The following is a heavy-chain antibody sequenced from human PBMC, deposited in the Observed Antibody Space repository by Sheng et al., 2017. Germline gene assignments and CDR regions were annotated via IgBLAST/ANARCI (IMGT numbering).Heavy chain of an antibody. D-gene: IGHD5-18*01. CDR1: GFSFSTYG. CDR3: ARDRWDTAEESVFDY. CDR2: IWNDGSRT. J-gene: IGHJ4*02. Sequence: QVQLMESGGGRGPAWEGPLRLSCAASGFSFSTYGIHWVRQAPGKGLEWVAVIWNDGSRTYYADSLRGRSTISRDNSKNKVHLQIYSLRAEDTAVYYCARDRWDTAEESVFDYWGQGTLVTVSS. V-gene: IGHV3-33*01.